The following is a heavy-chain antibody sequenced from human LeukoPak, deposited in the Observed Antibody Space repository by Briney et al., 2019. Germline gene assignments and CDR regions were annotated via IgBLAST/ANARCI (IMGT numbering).Heavy chain of an antibody. V-gene: IGHV1-2*02. Sequence: EASVKVSCKASGYTFTGYYMHWVRQAPGQGLEWMGWINPNSGGTNYAQKFQGRVTMTRDTSISTAYMELSRLRSDDTAVYYCARVSYRGVTTCGYWGQGTLVTVSS. D-gene: IGHD3-3*01. CDR1: GYTFTGYY. CDR3: ARVSYRGVTTCGY. CDR2: INPNSGGT. J-gene: IGHJ4*02.